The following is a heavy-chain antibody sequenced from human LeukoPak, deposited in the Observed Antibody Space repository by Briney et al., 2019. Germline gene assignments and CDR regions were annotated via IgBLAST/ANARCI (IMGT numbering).Heavy chain of an antibody. CDR3: ARGLTPYSNLVVGY. CDR1: GGSFSGYY. Sequence: SETLSLTCAVYGGSFSGYYWSWIRQPPGKGLEWSGEINHSGSTNYNVSLKSRVTISVDTSKKQFSLKMSSVTAADTAVYYCARGLTPYSNLVVGYWGQGTLVTVSS. CDR2: INHSGST. J-gene: IGHJ4*02. D-gene: IGHD4-11*01. V-gene: IGHV4-34*01.